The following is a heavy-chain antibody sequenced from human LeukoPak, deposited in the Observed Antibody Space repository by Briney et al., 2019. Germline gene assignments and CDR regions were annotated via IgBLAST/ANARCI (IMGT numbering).Heavy chain of an antibody. CDR3: AKDYYYDSSGYYEVPPLVDY. V-gene: IGHV3-11*04. Sequence: GGSLRLSCAASGFTFSDYYMSWIRQAPGKGLEWVSYISSSGSTIYYADSVKGRFTISRDNAKNSLYLQMNSLRAEDTAVYYCAKDYYYDSSGYYEVPPLVDYWGQGTLVTVSS. J-gene: IGHJ4*02. CDR2: ISSSGSTI. D-gene: IGHD3-22*01. CDR1: GFTFSDYY.